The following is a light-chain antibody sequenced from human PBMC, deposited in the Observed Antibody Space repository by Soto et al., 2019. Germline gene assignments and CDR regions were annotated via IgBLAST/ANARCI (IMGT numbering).Light chain of an antibody. Sequence: EIVMTQSPATLSVSPGERATLSCRASQSVSSNLAWYQQKPGQAPRLLIYGASTRATGIPARFSGSRSGTDVTLTISSLQSEDFAVYYCKQYNNWPPWTFGQGTKLEIK. CDR1: QSVSSN. CDR2: GAS. CDR3: KQYNNWPPWT. V-gene: IGKV3-15*01. J-gene: IGKJ2*02.